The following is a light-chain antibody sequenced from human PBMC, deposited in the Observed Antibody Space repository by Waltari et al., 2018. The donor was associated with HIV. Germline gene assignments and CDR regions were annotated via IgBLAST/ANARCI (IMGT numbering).Light chain of an antibody. CDR2: DAS. CDR3: QQRSNWPALS. J-gene: IGKJ4*01. CDR1: QNVNTF. V-gene: IGKV3-11*01. Sequence: IVLTQSPATLSLSPGERAILSCRASQNVNTFLAWYQQKPGQAPRLLIFDASKRATGIPARFSGRGSGTDFTLTISSLDAEDSAFYFCQQRSNWPALSFGGGTKVEIK.